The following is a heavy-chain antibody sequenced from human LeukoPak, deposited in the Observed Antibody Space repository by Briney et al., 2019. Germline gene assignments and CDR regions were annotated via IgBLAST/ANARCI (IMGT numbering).Heavy chain of an antibody. CDR1: GFTFSSYW. CDR2: IIGDGSTT. CDR3: ARGESGGNYFR. J-gene: IGHJ4*02. D-gene: IGHD4-23*01. V-gene: IGHV3-74*01. Sequence: GGSLRLSCAASGFTFSSYWMHLVRQAPGRGLVWVSRIIGDGSTTTYADSVKGRFTISRDNAKNTLYLQMNSLRAEDTAVYYCARGESGGNYFRWGQGTLVTVSS.